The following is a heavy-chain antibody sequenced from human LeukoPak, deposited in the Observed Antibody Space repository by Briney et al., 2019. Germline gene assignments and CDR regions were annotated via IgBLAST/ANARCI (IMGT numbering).Heavy chain of an antibody. J-gene: IGHJ6*02. D-gene: IGHD1-26*01. V-gene: IGHV3-66*04. CDR1: GFTVCSNY. CDR3: ARRLRGSYYYGMDV. Sequence: PGGSLRLSCAASGFTVCSNYMSWVRQAPGKGLEWVSVIYSGGSTYYADSVKGRFTISRDNSKNTLYLQMNSLRAEDTAVYYCARRLRGSYYYGMDVWGQGTTVTVSS. CDR2: IYSGGST.